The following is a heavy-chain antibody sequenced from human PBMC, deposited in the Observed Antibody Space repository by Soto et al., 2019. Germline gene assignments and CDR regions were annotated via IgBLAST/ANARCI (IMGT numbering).Heavy chain of an antibody. J-gene: IGHJ4*02. V-gene: IGHV3-48*01. CDR2: ISSGGSSI. CDR3: ARSGNYRLDC. Sequence: EVQLVDSGGGLVQPGGSLRLSCAASGFSLGSHNMNWVRQAPGKGLEWISYISSGGSSIYYADSVKGRFTISRDNAKNSLYLQMNSLRAEDTALYFCARSGNYRLDCWGQGTLVTVSS. CDR1: GFSLGSHN. D-gene: IGHD1-26*01.